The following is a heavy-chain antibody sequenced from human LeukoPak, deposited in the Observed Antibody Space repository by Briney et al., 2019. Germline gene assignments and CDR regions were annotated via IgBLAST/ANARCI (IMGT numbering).Heavy chain of an antibody. J-gene: IGHJ4*02. V-gene: IGHV4-31*03. CDR2: IYYSGST. D-gene: IGHD2-2*01. Sequence: PSETLSLTCTVSGGSISSGGYYWSWIRQHPGKGLEWIGYIYYSGSTYYNPSLKSRVTISVDTSKNQFSLKLSSVTAADTAVYYCARTDIVVVPAAMGFDYWGQGIQVTVSS. CDR3: ARTDIVVVPAAMGFDY. CDR1: GGSISSGGYY.